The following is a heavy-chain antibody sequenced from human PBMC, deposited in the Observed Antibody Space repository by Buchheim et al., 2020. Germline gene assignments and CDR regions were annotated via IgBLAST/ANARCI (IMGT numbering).Heavy chain of an antibody. CDR3: AKGIGSYMNYYYYYYMDV. J-gene: IGHJ6*03. Sequence: EVQLVESGGGLVQPGGSLRLSCAASGFTFSPYYMHWVRQPPGKGLVWVSRINSDGSGTTYADSVKGRFTIHRDSSKNTVYLQMNSLRADDTAVYYCAKGIGSYMNYYYYYYMDVWGKGTT. D-gene: IGHD3-10*01. CDR1: GFTFSPYY. V-gene: IGHV3-74*03. CDR2: INSDGSGT.